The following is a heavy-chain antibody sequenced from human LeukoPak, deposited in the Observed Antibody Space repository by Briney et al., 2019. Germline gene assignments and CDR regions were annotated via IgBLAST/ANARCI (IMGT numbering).Heavy chain of an antibody. CDR1: GGSISSYY. Sequence: SETLSLTCTVPGGSISSYYWSWIRQPPGKGLEWLGYIYYSGSTNYNPSLKSRVTISVDTSKNQFSLKLSSVTAADTAVYYCARHVGGHGSGRPSWVNYWGQGTLVTVSS. J-gene: IGHJ4*02. CDR2: IYYSGST. CDR3: ARHVGGHGSGRPSWVNY. D-gene: IGHD3-10*01. V-gene: IGHV4-59*08.